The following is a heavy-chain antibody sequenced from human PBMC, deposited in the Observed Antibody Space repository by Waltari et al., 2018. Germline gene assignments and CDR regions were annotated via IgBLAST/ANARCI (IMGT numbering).Heavy chain of an antibody. J-gene: IGHJ4*02. CDR3: ARENWSRGWYTTFDY. D-gene: IGHD6-19*01. V-gene: IGHV3-48*01. CDR1: CCSIISSSYY. Sequence: LQLQESGPGLVKPSEPLSLTCTVSCCSIISSSYYWAWLRQPPGKGLEWVSYISSSSSTIYYADSVKGRFTIARDNAKNSLYLQMNSLRAEDTAVYYCARENWSRGWYTTFDYWGQGTLVTVSS. CDR2: ISSSSSTI.